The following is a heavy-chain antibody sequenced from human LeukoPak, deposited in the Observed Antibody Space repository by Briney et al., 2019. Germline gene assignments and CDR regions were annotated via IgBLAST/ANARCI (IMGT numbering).Heavy chain of an antibody. Sequence: SQTLSLTCTVSGGSISSGSYYWSWIRQPPGKGLEWIGEINHSGSTNYNPSLKSRVTISVDTSKNQFSLKLSSVTAADTAVYYCARLRITMIVVVTTRNWFDPWGQGTLVTVSS. CDR2: INHSGST. V-gene: IGHV4-39*07. J-gene: IGHJ5*02. CDR3: ARLRITMIVVVTTRNWFDP. CDR1: GGSISSGSYY. D-gene: IGHD3-22*01.